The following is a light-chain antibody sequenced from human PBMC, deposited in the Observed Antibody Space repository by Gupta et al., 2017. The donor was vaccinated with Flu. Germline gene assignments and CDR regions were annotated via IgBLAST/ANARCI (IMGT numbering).Light chain of an antibody. V-gene: IGLV3-19*01. J-gene: IGLJ2*01. Sequence: SSELTQDPAVSVALGQTVRITCQGDSLRSYYASWYQQKPGQAPVLVIYGKNNRPSGIPDRFSGSSSGNTASVTITGAQAEDEADYYCNSRDSSGNHLVFGGATKLTVL. CDR2: GKN. CDR3: NSRDSSGNHLV. CDR1: SLRSYY.